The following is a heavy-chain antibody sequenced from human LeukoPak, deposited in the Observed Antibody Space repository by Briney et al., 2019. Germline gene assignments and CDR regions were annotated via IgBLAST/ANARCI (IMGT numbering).Heavy chain of an antibody. CDR3: ASTAAIRGEGAFDI. CDR1: GFTFSSYS. V-gene: IGHV3-48*01. D-gene: IGHD2-2*02. J-gene: IGHJ3*02. Sequence: PGGSLRLSCAASGFTFSSYSMNWVRQAPGKGLEWVSYISSSSSTIYYADSVKGRFTISRDNAKNSLYLQMNSLRAEDTAVYYCASTAAIRGEGAFDIWGQGTMVTVSS. CDR2: ISSSSSTI.